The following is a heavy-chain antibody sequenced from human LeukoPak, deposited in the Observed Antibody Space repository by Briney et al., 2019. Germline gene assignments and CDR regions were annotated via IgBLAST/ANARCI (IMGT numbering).Heavy chain of an antibody. CDR1: GYTFTSYY. V-gene: IGHV1-46*01. J-gene: IGHJ4*02. CDR3: ARPVATDGDFDY. D-gene: IGHD5-12*01. Sequence: ASVKVSCKASGYTFTSYYMHWVRQAPGQGLEWMGIINPSGGSTGYAQKFQGRVTMTRDTSTSTVYMELSSLRSEDTAVYYCARPVATDGDFDYWGQGTLVTVSS. CDR2: INPSGGST.